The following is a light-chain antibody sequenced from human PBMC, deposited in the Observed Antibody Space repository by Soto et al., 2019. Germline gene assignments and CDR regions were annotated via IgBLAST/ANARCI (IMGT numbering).Light chain of an antibody. J-gene: IGKJ1*01. CDR2: DAS. Sequence: DIQMTQSPSTLSASVGDRATITCRASQSISNWLAWYQQKPGKAPKLLIYDASNLESGVPSRFIGSGSGTEFTLTISSLQPDDFATYYCQQYNSYWWTFGQGTKVDIK. V-gene: IGKV1-5*01. CDR3: QQYNSYWWT. CDR1: QSISNW.